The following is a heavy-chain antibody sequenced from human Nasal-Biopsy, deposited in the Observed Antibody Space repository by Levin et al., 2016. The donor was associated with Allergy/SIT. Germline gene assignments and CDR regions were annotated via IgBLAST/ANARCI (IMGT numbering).Heavy chain of an antibody. Sequence: GGSLRLSCAASGFTFSTFAMSWVRQAPGEGLNWVSGISDSGGDTNYVESVKGRFTISRDNSQNTLYLQMNSLRDEDTAVYYCARVRACNTRDLDYWGQGTLVTVSS. D-gene: IGHD2-2*01. CDR2: ISDSGGDT. CDR3: ARVRACNTRDLDY. V-gene: IGHV3-23*01. J-gene: IGHJ4*02. CDR1: GFTFSTFA.